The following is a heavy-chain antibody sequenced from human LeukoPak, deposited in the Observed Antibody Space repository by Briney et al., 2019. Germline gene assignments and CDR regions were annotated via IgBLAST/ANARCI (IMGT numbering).Heavy chain of an antibody. CDR2: ISSSSSTI. Sequence: GGSLRLSCAASGFTFSSYSMNWVRQAPGKGLEWVSSISSSSSTIYYADSVKGRFTISRDNAKNSLYLQMNSLRAEDTAVYYCARDVMVRGVPGLGDAFDIWGQGTMVTVSS. D-gene: IGHD3-10*01. CDR1: GFTFSSYS. V-gene: IGHV3-48*04. CDR3: ARDVMVRGVPGLGDAFDI. J-gene: IGHJ3*02.